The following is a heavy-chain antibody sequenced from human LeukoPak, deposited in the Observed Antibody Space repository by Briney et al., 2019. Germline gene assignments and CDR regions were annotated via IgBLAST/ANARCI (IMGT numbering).Heavy chain of an antibody. D-gene: IGHD6-19*01. V-gene: IGHV3-20*01. CDR3: AESPYSSGWYEMAFDI. J-gene: IGHJ3*02. CDR2: INWNGGST. Sequence: GGSLRLSCAASGFTFDDYGMSWVRQAPGKGLEWVSGINWNGGSTGYADSVKGRFTISRDNAKNSLFLQMNSLRAEDTALYHCAESPYSSGWYEMAFDIWGQGTMVTVSS. CDR1: GFTFDDYG.